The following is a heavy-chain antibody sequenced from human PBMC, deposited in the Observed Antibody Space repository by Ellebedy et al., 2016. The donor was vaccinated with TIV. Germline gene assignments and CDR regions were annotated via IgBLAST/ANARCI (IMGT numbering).Heavy chain of an antibody. CDR2: IYYSGST. CDR3: ARRRDYGGFGLDY. Sequence: MPSETLSLTCIVSGGSISSSDWSWIRQPPGKRLEWIGYIYYSGSTNYNPSLKSRVTISVDTSKNQFSLKLSSVTAADTAVYYCARRRDYGGFGLDYWGQGTLVTVSS. CDR1: GGSISSSD. J-gene: IGHJ4*02. V-gene: IGHV4-59*08. D-gene: IGHD4-23*01.